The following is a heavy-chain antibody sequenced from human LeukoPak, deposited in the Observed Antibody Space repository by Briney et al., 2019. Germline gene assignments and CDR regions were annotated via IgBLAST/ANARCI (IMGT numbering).Heavy chain of an antibody. CDR1: GFTFGSYD. J-gene: IGHJ4*02. Sequence: GGSLRLSCAASGFTFGSYDMSWVRQAQGRGVQCAPRISGSGGGTYYADSVKGRFTISRDNSKNTLYLQMNSLRAEDTALYYCAKNSGSGGWYYFDYWGQGTLVTVSS. V-gene: IGHV3-23*01. CDR2: ISGSGGGT. D-gene: IGHD6-19*01. CDR3: AKNSGSGGWYYFDY.